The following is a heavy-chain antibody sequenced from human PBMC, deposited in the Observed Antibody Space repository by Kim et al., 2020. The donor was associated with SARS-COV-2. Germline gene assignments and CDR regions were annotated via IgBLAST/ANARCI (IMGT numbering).Heavy chain of an antibody. D-gene: IGHD6-13*01. CDR3: ARGRGIAAAGRRNYYYYYGMDV. J-gene: IGHJ6*02. CDR2: INPSGGST. CDR1: GYTFTSYY. Sequence: ASVKVSCKASGYTFTSYYMHWVRQAPGQGLEWMGIINPSGGSTSYAQKFQGRVTMTRDTSTSTVYMELSSLRSEDTAVYYCARGRGIAAAGRRNYYYYYGMDVWGQGTTVTVSS. V-gene: IGHV1-46*01.